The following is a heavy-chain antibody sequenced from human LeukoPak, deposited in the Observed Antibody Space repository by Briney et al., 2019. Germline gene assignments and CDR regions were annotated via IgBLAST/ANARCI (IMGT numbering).Heavy chain of an antibody. J-gene: IGHJ3*02. CDR1: GFTFSSYA. CDR2: ISGSGGST. CDR3: AKFDTVPDAFDI. V-gene: IGHV3-23*01. D-gene: IGHD4-17*01. Sequence: PGGSLRLSCAASGFTFSSYAMSWVRQAPGKGLEWVSAISGSGGSTYYADSVKGRFTISGDNSKNTLYLQMNSLRAEDTAVYYCAKFDTVPDAFDIWGQGTMVTVSS.